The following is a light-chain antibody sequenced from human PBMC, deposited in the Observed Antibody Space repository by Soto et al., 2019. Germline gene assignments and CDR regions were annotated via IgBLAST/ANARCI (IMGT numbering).Light chain of an antibody. CDR3: AAWDDSLNAGV. CDR1: SSNIGSNT. J-gene: IGLJ2*01. CDR2: SNN. Sequence: QSVLTQPPSASGTPGQRVTISCSGSSSNIGSNTVNWYQQLPGTAPKLLIYSNNQRPSGVPDRFSGSKSGTSASLAISGLQYEDEADYYCAAWDDSLNAGVFGGGTKVTVL. V-gene: IGLV1-44*01.